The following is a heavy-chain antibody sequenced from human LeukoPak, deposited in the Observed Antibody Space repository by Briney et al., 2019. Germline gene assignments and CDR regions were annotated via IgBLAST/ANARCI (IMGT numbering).Heavy chain of an antibody. CDR3: APGYYYDSSGYGY. CDR2: ISGSGDST. J-gene: IGHJ4*02. CDR1: GFTFSSYA. V-gene: IGHV3-23*01. D-gene: IGHD3-22*01. Sequence: GGSLRLSCAASGFTFSSYAMSWVRQGPGKGLEWVSAISGSGDSTYYADSVKGRFTISRDNSRNTLYLQMNSLRAEDTAVYYCAPGYYYDSSGYGYWGQGTLVTVSS.